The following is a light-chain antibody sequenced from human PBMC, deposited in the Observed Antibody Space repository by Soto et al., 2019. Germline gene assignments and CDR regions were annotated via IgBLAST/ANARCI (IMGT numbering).Light chain of an antibody. J-gene: IGKJ1*01. CDR1: QSINRDY. Sequence: EVVMTQSPATLSVSPGERATLSCRASQSINRDYLAWYQQKPGQAPRLLIYSISSRATGIPDRFSGSGSGTEFTLTISSLQPEDFAVYYCQHRMNWPWTFGQGTKVDI. CDR3: QHRMNWPWT. V-gene: IGKV3D-15*01. CDR2: SIS.